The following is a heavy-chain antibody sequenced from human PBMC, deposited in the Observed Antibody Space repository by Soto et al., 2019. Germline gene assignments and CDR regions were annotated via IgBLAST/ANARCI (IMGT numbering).Heavy chain of an antibody. V-gene: IGHV1-18*01. D-gene: IGHD3-16*01. CDR2: ISAYNGNT. CDR1: GYTFTSYG. CDR3: VMVDNYVTPTPQDG. J-gene: IGHJ6*04. Sequence: ASVKVSCKASGYTFTSYGISWVRQAPGQGLEWMGWISAYNGNTNYAQKLQGRVTMTTDTSTSTAYMELRSLRSDDTAVYYCVMVDNYVTPTPQDGWGKGTTVTVSS.